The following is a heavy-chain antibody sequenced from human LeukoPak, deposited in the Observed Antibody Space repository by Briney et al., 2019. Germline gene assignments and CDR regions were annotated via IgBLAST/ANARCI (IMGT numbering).Heavy chain of an antibody. D-gene: IGHD6-13*01. J-gene: IGHJ5*02. CDR3: VIRSIITAAGNDWFDP. CDR1: GYTLTELS. V-gene: IGHV7-4-1*02. CDR2: INTNTGNQ. Sequence: GASVKVSCKVSGYTLTELSMHWVRQAPGQGLEWMGWINTNTGNQTYAQGFTGRIVFSLDTSVSTTYLQISSLKAEDTAVYYCVIRSIITAAGNDWFDPWGQGTLVTVSS.